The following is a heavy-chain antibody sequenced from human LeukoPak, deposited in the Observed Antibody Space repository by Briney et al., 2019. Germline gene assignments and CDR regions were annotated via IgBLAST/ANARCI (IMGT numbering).Heavy chain of an antibody. D-gene: IGHD2-8*01. CDR1: GFTFSVYG. J-gene: IGHJ4*02. Sequence: PGGSLRLSCAASGFTFSVYGMHRVRQAPGKGLEWVAVISHDGNNKYYEDSVKGRFSISRDNSKNTVYLQMNSLRAEDTAIYYCAKAEGVSGSLYHGDYWGQGTLVTVSS. CDR3: AKAEGVSGSLYHGDY. V-gene: IGHV3-30*18. CDR2: ISHDGNNK.